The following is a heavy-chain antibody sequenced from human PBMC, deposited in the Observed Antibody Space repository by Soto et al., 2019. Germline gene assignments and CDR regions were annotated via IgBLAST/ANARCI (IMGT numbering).Heavy chain of an antibody. Sequence: ASVKVSCKASGFTFSTNDINWVRQAPGQGLQWMGWMNANVDATDSPQEFKGRVTMTWNASISTAYMELSNLKSDDTAVYYCAREVVDGSSLWLDPWGQGTLVTVS. CDR2: MNANVDAT. J-gene: IGHJ5*02. CDR1: GFTFSTND. D-gene: IGHD3-10*01. CDR3: AREVVDGSSLWLDP. V-gene: IGHV1-8*01.